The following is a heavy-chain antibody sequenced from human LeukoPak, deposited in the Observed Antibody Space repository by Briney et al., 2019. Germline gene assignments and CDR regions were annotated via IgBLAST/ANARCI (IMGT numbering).Heavy chain of an antibody. CDR2: ISGSGGST. D-gene: IGHD2-2*01. V-gene: IGHV3-23*01. J-gene: IGHJ6*02. Sequence: PGGSLRLSCAASGFTFSSYAMSWVRQAPGKGLEWVSAISGSGGSTYYADSVKGRFTISRDNSKNTLYLQMNSLRAEDTAVYYCAKGLVPADDKNYYYGMDVWGQGTTVTVSS. CDR3: AKGLVPADDKNYYYGMDV. CDR1: GFTFSSYA.